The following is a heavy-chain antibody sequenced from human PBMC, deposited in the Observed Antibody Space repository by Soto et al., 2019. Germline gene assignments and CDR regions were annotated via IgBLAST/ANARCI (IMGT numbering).Heavy chain of an antibody. Sequence: SETLSLTCTVSGYSISSGYYWGWIRQPPGKGLEWIGSIYHSGSTYYNPSLKSRVTISVDTSKNQFSLKLSSVTAADTAVYYCARMGEMATIRYYFDYWGQGTLVTVSS. D-gene: IGHD5-12*01. J-gene: IGHJ4*02. CDR1: GYSISSGYY. CDR2: IYHSGST. CDR3: ARMGEMATIRYYFDY. V-gene: IGHV4-38-2*02.